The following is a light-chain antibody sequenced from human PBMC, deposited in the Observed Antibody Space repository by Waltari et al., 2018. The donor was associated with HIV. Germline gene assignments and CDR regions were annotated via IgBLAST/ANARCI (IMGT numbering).Light chain of an antibody. J-gene: IGKJ1*01. Sequence: IQMTQSPSSLSESVGDRVTLSCRSSQNINTSLSWYQQTLGKAPKVLIFAASNLQTGVPSRFSGSGSGTVFALTISDLQREDFATYYCQQSYTTPRTFGQGTKVEIK. V-gene: IGKV1-39*01. CDR2: AAS. CDR3: QQSYTTPRT. CDR1: QNINTS.